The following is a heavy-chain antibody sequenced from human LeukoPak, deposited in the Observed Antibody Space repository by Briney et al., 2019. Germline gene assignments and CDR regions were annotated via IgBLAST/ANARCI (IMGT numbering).Heavy chain of an antibody. V-gene: IGHV3-53*01. Sequence: GSLRLSCAASGLTVSSNCMSWVRQAPGKGLEWVSFIYSGGNTYYADSVKGRFTISRDNSKNTVHLQMNSLRAEDTAMYYCARRAGDYSHPYDYWGQGTLVTVSS. CDR3: ARRAGDYSHPYDY. J-gene: IGHJ4*02. CDR1: GLTVSSNC. D-gene: IGHD3-22*01. CDR2: IYSGGNT.